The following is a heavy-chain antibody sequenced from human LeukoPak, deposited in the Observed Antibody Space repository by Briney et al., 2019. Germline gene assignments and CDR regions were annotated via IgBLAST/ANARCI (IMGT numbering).Heavy chain of an antibody. Sequence: SVKVSCRASGGTFSTLAINWVRQARGQGLEWMGRIISILGQTNSALKFQGRVTITAHEYPRTAYMDRSGLRSEDTAVYYCAKVRGSDAFDIWGQGTMVTVSS. CDR1: GGTFSTLA. J-gene: IGHJ3*02. CDR3: AKVRGSDAFDI. CDR2: IISILGQT. D-gene: IGHD3-10*01. V-gene: IGHV1-69*11.